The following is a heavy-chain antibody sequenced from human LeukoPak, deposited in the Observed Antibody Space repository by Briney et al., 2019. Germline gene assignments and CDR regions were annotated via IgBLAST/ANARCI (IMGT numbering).Heavy chain of an antibody. CDR1: GFTFSSYA. J-gene: IGHJ4*02. Sequence: HPGGSLRLSCAASGFTFSSYAMSWVRQAPGKGLEWVSGISGSGGSIRYADSVKGRFIISRDNSKNTLYLQMNSLRAEDTAVYYCAKGGDGYNYYFDYWGQETLVTVSS. CDR3: AKGGDGYNYYFDY. CDR2: ISGSGGSI. V-gene: IGHV3-23*01. D-gene: IGHD5-24*01.